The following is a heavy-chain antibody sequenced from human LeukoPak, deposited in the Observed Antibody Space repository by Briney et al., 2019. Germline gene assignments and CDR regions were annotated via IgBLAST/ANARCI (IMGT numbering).Heavy chain of an antibody. J-gene: IGHJ6*04. V-gene: IGHV3-7*03. Sequence: GSLRLSCSASGFSFSNYAMYLVRQAPGKGLELVANIKQGGSEKYYVDSVKGRFTISRDNAKNSLYLQMNSLRAEDTAVYYCARDFGLRCSGGTCYSVYYYGTDVWGKGTTVTVSS. CDR3: ARDFGLRCSGGTCYSVYYYGTDV. D-gene: IGHD2-15*01. CDR1: GFSFSNYA. CDR2: IKQGGSEK.